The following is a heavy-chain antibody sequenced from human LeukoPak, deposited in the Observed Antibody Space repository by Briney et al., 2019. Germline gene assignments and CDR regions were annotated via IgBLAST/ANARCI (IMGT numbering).Heavy chain of an antibody. CDR1: GDSIGSTTTYS. CDR3: ARALSGYGSGKGYFDS. V-gene: IGHV4-39*07. CDR2: VNYRGTP. J-gene: IGHJ4*02. Sequence: SETLSLTCTVSGDSIGSTTTYSWGWIRQPPGKGLEWIGNVNYRGTPHCNPSLTSRVTMSLDTSKNHFSLKLTSVTAADTAIYYCARALSGYGSGKGYFDSWGQGTLVTVPS. D-gene: IGHD3-10*01.